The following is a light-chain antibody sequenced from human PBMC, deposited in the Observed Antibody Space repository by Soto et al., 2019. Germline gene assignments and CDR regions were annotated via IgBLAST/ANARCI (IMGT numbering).Light chain of an antibody. J-gene: IGKJ1*01. Sequence: DIQMTQSPSTLSASVGDRVTITCRASQSIGGWLAWYQQKPGKAPKLLIYEASVLLKGVPSRFSGSGSGTEFTLAISSLQPDDFATYYCQEHNSYIPTFGPGTKVEIK. CDR1: QSIGGW. CDR3: QEHNSYIPT. CDR2: EAS. V-gene: IGKV1-5*03.